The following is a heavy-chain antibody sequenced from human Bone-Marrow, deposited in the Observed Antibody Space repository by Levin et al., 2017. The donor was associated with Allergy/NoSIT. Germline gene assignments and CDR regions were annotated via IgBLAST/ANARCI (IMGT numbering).Heavy chain of an antibody. CDR1: GYSFSTYW. CDR2: IYPDDSHI. Sequence: ASVKVSCKGSGYSFSTYWIGWVRQMPGKGLEWMGIIYPDDSHIRYSPSFQGQVTISADKSSSTAYLHWTSLKASDTAMYYCARPSTDFGSGSYYKAIGDHFYMDVWGKGTPVTVSS. V-gene: IGHV5-51*01. CDR3: ARPSTDFGSGSYYKAIGDHFYMDV. D-gene: IGHD3-10*01. J-gene: IGHJ6*03.